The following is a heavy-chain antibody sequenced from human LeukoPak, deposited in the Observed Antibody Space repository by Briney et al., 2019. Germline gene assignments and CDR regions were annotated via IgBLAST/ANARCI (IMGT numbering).Heavy chain of an antibody. CDR1: GFTFSSYA. Sequence: AGGSLRLSCAASGFTFSSYAMYWVRQAPGKGLEWVLGVSDSGDGTHYADSVKGRFTISRDNSKNTLYLQMNNLRAEDTAVYYCAKDRACGQWNCQGSDYWGQGTLVTVSS. CDR2: VSDSGDGT. J-gene: IGHJ4*02. CDR3: AKDRACGQWNCQGSDY. D-gene: IGHD1-7*01. V-gene: IGHV3-23*01.